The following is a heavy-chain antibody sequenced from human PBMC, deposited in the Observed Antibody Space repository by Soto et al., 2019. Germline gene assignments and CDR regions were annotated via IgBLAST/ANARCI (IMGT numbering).Heavy chain of an antibody. J-gene: IGHJ4*02. V-gene: IGHV1-18*01. CDR2: ISGYNGAT. CDR1: GYTLTSYG. CDR3: ATFYSHGWPRGNLDQ. Sequence: QLQLVQSGAEVKKPGASVKVSCKASGYTLTSYGITWVRQAPGQGLEWMGWISGYNGATNYEYKLQGRVTMTTDTSTNTAYMELRSLRPDDTAVYYCATFYSHGWPRGNLDQWGQGTLVTVSS. D-gene: IGHD6-19*01.